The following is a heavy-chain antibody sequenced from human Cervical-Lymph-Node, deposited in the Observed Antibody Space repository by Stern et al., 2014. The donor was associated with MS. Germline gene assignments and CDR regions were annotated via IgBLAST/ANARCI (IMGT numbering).Heavy chain of an antibody. D-gene: IGHD1-26*01. CDR2: IHDSGST. V-gene: IGHV4-61*02. Sequence: QVQLVQSGPGLVKPSQTLSLTCTVSGGSISSSGYYWSWIRQPADKGLEWIGRIHDSGSTYYNPSLKRRVTISMDTANKHSSLHLPSVTAADTAVYYCATTRWDLFTWNWFDPWGQGTLVTVSS. CDR1: GGSISSSGYY. J-gene: IGHJ5*02. CDR3: ATTRWDLFTWNWFDP.